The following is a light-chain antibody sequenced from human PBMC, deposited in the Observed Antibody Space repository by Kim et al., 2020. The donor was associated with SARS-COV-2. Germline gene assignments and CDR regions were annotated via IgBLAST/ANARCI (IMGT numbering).Light chain of an antibody. CDR2: EAS. CDR3: QQYKSWPRT. V-gene: IGKV3-15*01. CDR1: ENVGSK. J-gene: IGKJ4*01. Sequence: SPGGRASLSFKARENVGSKVAWYQQRSCQAPRLLFYEASSRVTGIPDRVRGSGSGAEFTLTFSSLQSEDFGVYYCQQYKSWPRTFGGGTKVDIK.